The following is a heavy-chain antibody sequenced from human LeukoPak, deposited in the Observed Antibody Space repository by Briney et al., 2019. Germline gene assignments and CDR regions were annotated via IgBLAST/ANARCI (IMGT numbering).Heavy chain of an antibody. CDR2: ISSSSSYI. CDR1: GFTFSSYS. CDR3: VVGEQWWFDP. J-gene: IGHJ5*02. Sequence: PGGSLRLSCAASGFTFSSYSMNWVRQAPGKGVEWVSSISSSSSYIYYADSVKGRFTISRDNAKNSLYLQMNSLRAEDTAVYYCVVGEQWWFDPWGQGTLVTVSS. D-gene: IGHD3-10*01. V-gene: IGHV3-21*01.